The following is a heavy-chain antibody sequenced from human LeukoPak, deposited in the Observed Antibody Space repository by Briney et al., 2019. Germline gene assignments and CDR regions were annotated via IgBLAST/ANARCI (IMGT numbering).Heavy chain of an antibody. D-gene: IGHD2/OR15-2a*01. V-gene: IGHV3-7*01. J-gene: IGHJ4*02. CDR2: IKKDGSEK. CDR1: GFTFSNYW. CDR3: AGGAGFLIDY. Sequence: GGSLRLSCAASGFTFSNYWMNWVRQAPGKGPGWVAIIKKDGSEKYYVDSVKGRFTISRDNAKNSLYLQMNSLRADDTAVYFCAGGAGFLIDYWGQGALVTVSS.